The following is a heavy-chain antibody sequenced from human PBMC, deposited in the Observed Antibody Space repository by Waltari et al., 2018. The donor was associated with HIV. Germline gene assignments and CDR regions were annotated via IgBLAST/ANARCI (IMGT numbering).Heavy chain of an antibody. J-gene: IGHJ5*02. CDR3: TRGPMYKWFDP. CDR2: ISWDSVKV. Sequence: VQLVVSGGGLVQLGRSLRLSCAASGSKFEDYAMHWVRQRPGKVLEWVSSISWDSVKVTYADSVKGRFTISRDNAKESLYLRMDSLRPEDTAFYYCTRGPMYKWFDPWGQGTLVTVSS. V-gene: IGHV3-9*01. CDR1: GSKFEDYA. D-gene: IGHD3-10*02.